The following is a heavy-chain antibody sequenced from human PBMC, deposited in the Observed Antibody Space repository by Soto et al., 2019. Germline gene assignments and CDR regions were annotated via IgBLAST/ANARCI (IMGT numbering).Heavy chain of an antibody. J-gene: IGHJ6*03. Sequence: PSETLSLTCAVYGGSFSGYYWSWIRQPPGKGLEWIGEINHSGSTNYNPSLKSRVTISVDTSKNQFSLKLSSVTAADTAVYYCARGYSRDYSSQERTIAHYYYYMDVGGKGTTVTVSS. CDR1: GGSFSGYY. CDR3: ARGYSRDYSSQERTIAHYYYYMDV. V-gene: IGHV4-34*01. D-gene: IGHD6-13*01. CDR2: INHSGST.